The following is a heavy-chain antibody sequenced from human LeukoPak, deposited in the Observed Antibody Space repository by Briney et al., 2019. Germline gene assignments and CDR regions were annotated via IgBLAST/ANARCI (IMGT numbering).Heavy chain of an antibody. CDR1: GFTFSSYA. D-gene: IGHD3-22*01. V-gene: IGHV3-23*01. Sequence: QSGRSLRLSCAASGFTFSSYAMSWVRQAPGKGLEWVSAISGSGGSTYYADSVKGRFTISRDNSKNTLYLQMNSLRAEDTAVYYCASLDSSGYTDYWGQGTLVTVSS. CDR2: ISGSGGST. J-gene: IGHJ4*02. CDR3: ASLDSSGYTDY.